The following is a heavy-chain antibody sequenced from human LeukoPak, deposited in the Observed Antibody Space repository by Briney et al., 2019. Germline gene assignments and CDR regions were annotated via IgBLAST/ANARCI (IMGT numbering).Heavy chain of an antibody. CDR3: ARDRCSGGSCYYWFDP. D-gene: IGHD2-15*01. CDR2: IYYSGSA. CDR1: GGSISSYY. J-gene: IGHJ5*02. Sequence: SETLSLTCTVSGGSISSYYWSWIRQAPGKGLERIGYIYYSGSANYNPSLKSRVTISVDTSKNQFSLKLSSVTAADTAVYYCARDRCSGGSCYYWFDPWGQGTLVTVSS. V-gene: IGHV4-59*01.